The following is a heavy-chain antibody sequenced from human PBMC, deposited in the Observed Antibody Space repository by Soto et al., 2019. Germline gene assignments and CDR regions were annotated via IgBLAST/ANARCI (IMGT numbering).Heavy chain of an antibody. D-gene: IGHD6-19*01. CDR1: GGSISSSTYY. Sequence: SETLSLTCTVSGGSISSSTYYWGWIRQPPGKGLEWIGSIYYSGSTYYNPSLQSRVAISVDTSKNQFSLKLKSVTAADTAIYYCARRTVNIRTFYSGLKTHCFDYWGQGAPVTVSS. CDR2: IYYSGST. J-gene: IGHJ4*02. V-gene: IGHV4-39*01. CDR3: ARRTVNIRTFYSGLKTHCFDY.